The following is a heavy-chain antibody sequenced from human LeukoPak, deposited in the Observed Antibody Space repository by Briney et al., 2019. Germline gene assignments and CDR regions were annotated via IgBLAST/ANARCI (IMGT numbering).Heavy chain of an antibody. J-gene: IGHJ4*02. CDR3: ARLKYSSGWYLFDY. D-gene: IGHD6-19*01. Sequence: PSQTLSLTCTVSGGSISSGGYYWSWIRQHPGKGLEWIGYIYYSGSTYYNPSLKSRVTISVDTSKNQFSLKLSSVTAADTAVYYCARLKYSSGWYLFDYWGQGTLVTVSS. CDR1: GGSISSGGYY. V-gene: IGHV4-31*03. CDR2: IYYSGST.